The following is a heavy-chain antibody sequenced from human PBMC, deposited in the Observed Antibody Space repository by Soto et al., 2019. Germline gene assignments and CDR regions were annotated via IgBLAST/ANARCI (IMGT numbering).Heavy chain of an antibody. CDR2: VYYSGST. CDR1: GGSVSGGSYF. V-gene: IGHV4-61*01. D-gene: IGHD3-16*02. CDR3: ARVIDRIVSPLDY. Sequence: SETLSLTCTVSGGSVSGGSYFWSWIRQPPGKGLEWIGYVYYSGSTSYTPSLRSRVTVSLDTSKNQFSLSLRSVTAADTAVYYCARVIDRIVSPLDYWGQGTLDTVSS. J-gene: IGHJ4*02.